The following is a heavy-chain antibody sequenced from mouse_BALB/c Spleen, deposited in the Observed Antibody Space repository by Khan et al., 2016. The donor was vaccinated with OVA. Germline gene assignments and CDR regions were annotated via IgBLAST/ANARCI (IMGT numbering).Heavy chain of an antibody. Sequence: DLVKPGTSVKLSCKASGYTFTSYWINWIKQRPGQGLEWIGRIGPGSSNTYYSEMFKGKAALTVETSSTTAYIQLSSLSSEDSAVYFCARDNYYGRTYYAMDYWGQGTSVTVSS. CDR2: IGPGSSNT. V-gene: IGHV1S41*01. D-gene: IGHD1-1*01. CDR1: GYTFTSYW. J-gene: IGHJ4*01. CDR3: ARDNYYGRTYYAMDY.